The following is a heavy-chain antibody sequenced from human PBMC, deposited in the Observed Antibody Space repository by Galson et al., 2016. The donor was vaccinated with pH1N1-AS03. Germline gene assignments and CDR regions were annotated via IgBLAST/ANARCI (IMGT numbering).Heavy chain of an antibody. J-gene: IGHJ4*02. D-gene: IGHD6-13*01. V-gene: IGHV3-64*01. Sequence: SLRLSCAASGFTFSSYATYWVRQAPGKGLEYVSVISGNGVSTYYANSVKGRFTISRDNSKNTLYLQMGSLRAEDMAVYYCARGPVSYSNYWFPPPDYWGQGTLVTVSP. CDR2: ISGNGVST. CDR3: ARGPVSYSNYWFPPPDY. CDR1: GFTFSSYA.